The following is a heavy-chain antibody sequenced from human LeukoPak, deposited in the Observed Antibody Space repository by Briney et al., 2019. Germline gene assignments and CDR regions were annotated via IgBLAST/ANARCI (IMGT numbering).Heavy chain of an antibody. CDR2: IRSKTDGGTT. CDR1: GFTFSNAW. CDR3: TTWTDLYDY. J-gene: IGHJ4*02. D-gene: IGHD3/OR15-3a*01. V-gene: IGHV3-15*01. Sequence: TGGSLRLSCEASGFTFSNAWMSWVRQAPGKGLEWVGRIRSKTDGGTTDYAAPVKGRFIISRDDSRNTHYLQMNSLKTEDTAVYYCTTWTDLYDYWGQGTLVTVSS.